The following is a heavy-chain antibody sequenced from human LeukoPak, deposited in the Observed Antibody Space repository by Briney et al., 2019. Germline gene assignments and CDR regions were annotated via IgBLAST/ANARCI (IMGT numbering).Heavy chain of an antibody. V-gene: IGHV3-23*01. Sequence: PGGSLRLSCAASGFTFSSYAMSWVRQAPGKGLEWVSGISSSGGSTVYADSVKGRFTISRDNFRNTVFLQMNSLRAEDTAVYYCAKDINWASFESWGQGTLVTVSS. J-gene: IGHJ4*02. CDR3: AKDINWASFES. CDR2: ISSSGGST. D-gene: IGHD7-27*01. CDR1: GFTFSSYA.